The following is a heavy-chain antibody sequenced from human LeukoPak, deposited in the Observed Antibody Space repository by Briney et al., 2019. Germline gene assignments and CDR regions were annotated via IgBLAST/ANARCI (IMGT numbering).Heavy chain of an antibody. CDR3: ARQEVDYSLDY. J-gene: IGHJ4*02. Sequence: SETLSLTCTVSGYSISSGYYWGWIRQPPGKGLEWIGSIYHSGSTYYNPSLKSRVTISVDTSKNQFSLKLSSVTAADTAVYYRARQEVDYSLDYWGQGTLVTVSS. CDR1: GYSISSGYY. CDR2: IYHSGST. V-gene: IGHV4-38-2*02. D-gene: IGHD4-11*01.